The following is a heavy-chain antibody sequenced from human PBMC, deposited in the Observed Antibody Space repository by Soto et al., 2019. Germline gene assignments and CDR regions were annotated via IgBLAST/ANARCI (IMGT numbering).Heavy chain of an antibody. CDR3: ARDLTYYDFWSGYPFADSYYYYYGMDV. CDR1: GWTFSSYA. CDR2: IIPIFGTA. Sequence: SVKVSCKASGWTFSSYAISWLRQAPGQGLEWMGGIIPIFGTANYAQKFQGRVTITADESTSTAYMELSSLRSEDTAVYYCARDLTYYDFWSGYPFADSYYYYYGMDVWGQGTTVTVS. V-gene: IGHV1-69*13. D-gene: IGHD3-3*01. J-gene: IGHJ6*02.